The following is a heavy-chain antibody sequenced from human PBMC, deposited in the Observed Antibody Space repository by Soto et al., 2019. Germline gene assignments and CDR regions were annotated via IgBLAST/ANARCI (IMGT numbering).Heavy chain of an antibody. J-gene: IGHJ4*02. CDR1: GGSISSGGYY. Sequence: SETLSLTCTVSGGSISSGGYYWSWIRQHPGTGLEWIGHISYSGSTYYNPSLKSRVTISVDTSKNQFSLMVSSVTAADTAVYYCARRYGSAIDYWGQGTLVTVSS. D-gene: IGHD1-26*01. CDR3: ARRYGSAIDY. V-gene: IGHV4-31*03. CDR2: ISYSGST.